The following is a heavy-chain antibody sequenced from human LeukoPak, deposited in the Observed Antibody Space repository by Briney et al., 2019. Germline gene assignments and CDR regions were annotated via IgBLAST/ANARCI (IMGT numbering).Heavy chain of an antibody. CDR2: ISIGGGTT. D-gene: IGHD4/OR15-4a*01. CDR1: GLTFRRHG. Sequence: GGSLRLSCVASGLTFRRHGMSWVRQAPGTGPEWVSFISIGGGTTFYAVSVKGRFTISRDNSKNTLYLQMNSLRGEDTAVYYCAKDGADWGQGTLVTVSS. CDR3: AKDGAD. V-gene: IGHV3-23*01. J-gene: IGHJ4*02.